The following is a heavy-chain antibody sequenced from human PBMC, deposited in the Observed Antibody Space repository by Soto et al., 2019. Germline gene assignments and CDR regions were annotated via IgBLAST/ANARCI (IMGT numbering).Heavy chain of an antibody. D-gene: IGHD2-15*01. J-gene: IGHJ4*02. Sequence: GASVKVSCKASGYTFTSYYMHWVRQAPGQGLEWMGIINPSGGSTSYAQKFQGRVTMTRDTSTSTVYMVLSSLRSEDTAVYYCARDNCSGGSCYPYFDYWGQGTLVTVSS. CDR2: INPSGGST. V-gene: IGHV1-46*01. CDR3: ARDNCSGGSCYPYFDY. CDR1: GYTFTSYY.